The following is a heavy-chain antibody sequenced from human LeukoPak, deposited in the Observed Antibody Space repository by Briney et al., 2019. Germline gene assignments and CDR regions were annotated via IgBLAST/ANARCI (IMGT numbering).Heavy chain of an antibody. CDR1: GFTFSNYA. J-gene: IGHJ4*02. CDR3: AKGVQTYGELSFDA. D-gene: IGHD4-17*01. V-gene: IGHV3-23*01. Sequence: GGSLRLSCAASGFTFSNYAMSWVRQAPGKGLEWVSTVSGSASNTYYVDSVKGRFTISRDNSKTTLYLQMNSLRADDTAVYYCAKGVQTYGELSFDAWGQGTLVAVSS. CDR2: VSGSASNT.